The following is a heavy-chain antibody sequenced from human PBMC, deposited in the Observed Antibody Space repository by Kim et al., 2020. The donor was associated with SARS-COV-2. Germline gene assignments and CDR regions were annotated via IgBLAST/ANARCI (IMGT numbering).Heavy chain of an antibody. J-gene: IGHJ6*02. CDR2: IWYDGSNK. CDR3: ARGAQQLVPHYYYYYGLDV. Sequence: GGSLRLSCAASGFTFSSYGMHWVRQAPGKGLEWVAVIWYDGSNKYYADSVKGRFTISRDNSKNTLYLQMNSLRAEDTAVYYCARGAQQLVPHYYYYYGLDVWGQGTTVTVSS. V-gene: IGHV3-33*01. CDR1: GFTFSSYG. D-gene: IGHD6-13*01.